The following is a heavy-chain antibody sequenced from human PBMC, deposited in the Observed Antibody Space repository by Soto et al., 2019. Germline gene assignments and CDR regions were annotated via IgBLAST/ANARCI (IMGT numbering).Heavy chain of an antibody. CDR2: ISGSDGKT. CDR1: GFSFGSYA. D-gene: IGHD3-3*01. V-gene: IGHV3-23*01. J-gene: IGHJ1*01. CDR3: ARWSDLES. Sequence: PGGSLRLSCAASGFSFGSYALSWVRQAPGKGLEWVSTISGSDGKTFYADSVKGRFSISRDTSQSTLYLQMNSLRADDTAMYYCARWSDLESWGQGTRVTVPQ.